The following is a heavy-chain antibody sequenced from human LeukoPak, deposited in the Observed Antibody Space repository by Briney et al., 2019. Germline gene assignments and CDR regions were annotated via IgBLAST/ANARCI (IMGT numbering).Heavy chain of an antibody. Sequence: SETLSLTCTVSGGSISSNTYYWGWIRQPPGKGLEWIGSIYYSGSTYYSPSLKSRVTISVDTSKNQFSLKLSSVTAADTAVYYCANYCSSTSCPRRRAFDIWGQGTMVTVSS. V-gene: IGHV4-39*01. J-gene: IGHJ3*02. CDR3: ANYCSSTSCPRRRAFDI. CDR1: GGSISSNTYY. CDR2: IYYSGST. D-gene: IGHD2-2*01.